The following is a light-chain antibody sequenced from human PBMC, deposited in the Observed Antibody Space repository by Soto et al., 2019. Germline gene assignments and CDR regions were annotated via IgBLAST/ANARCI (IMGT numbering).Light chain of an antibody. CDR1: SSDVGAYEH. J-gene: IGLJ1*01. V-gene: IGLV2-14*03. Sequence: QSVLTQPASVSGSPGQSITISCTGTSSDVGAYEHVSWYQQHPGRAPKLILYDVNNRPSGVSNHFSGSKSGNTASLVISGLQANDEADYYCSSYSTTNILVFGSGTKVTVL. CDR2: DVN. CDR3: SSYSTTNILV.